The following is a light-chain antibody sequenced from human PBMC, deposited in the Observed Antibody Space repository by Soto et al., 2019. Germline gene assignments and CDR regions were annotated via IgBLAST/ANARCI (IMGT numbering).Light chain of an antibody. Sequence: RMTQSPSSLSASTGDRVTITCRASQGISSYLAWYQQKPGKAPKLLIYAASTLQSGVPSRFSGSGSGTDFTLTISCLQSEDFATYYCQQYYSYPRTFGQGTKV. CDR2: AAS. CDR3: QQYYSYPRT. CDR1: QGISSY. J-gene: IGKJ1*01. V-gene: IGKV1-8*01.